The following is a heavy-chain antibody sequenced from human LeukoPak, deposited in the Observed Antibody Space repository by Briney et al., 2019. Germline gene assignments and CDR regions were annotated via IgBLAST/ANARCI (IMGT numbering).Heavy chain of an antibody. Sequence: SETLSLTCTVSGGSISSSSYYWGWIRQPPGKGLEWIGSIYYSGSTYYNPSLKSRVTMSVDTSKNQFSLKLSSVTAADTAVYYCARQWLNYYYYMDVWGKGTTVTVSS. CDR2: IYYSGST. J-gene: IGHJ6*03. CDR1: GGSISSSSYY. D-gene: IGHD6-19*01. CDR3: ARQWLNYYYYMDV. V-gene: IGHV4-39*01.